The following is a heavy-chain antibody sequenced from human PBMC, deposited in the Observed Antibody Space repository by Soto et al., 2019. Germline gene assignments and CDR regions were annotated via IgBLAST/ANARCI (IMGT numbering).Heavy chain of an antibody. CDR3: ARGITLPTPLDY. D-gene: IGHD1-20*01. V-gene: IGHV1-3*01. J-gene: IGHJ4*02. Sequence: KFQGRVTITRDTSASTAYMELSSLRSEDTAVYYCARGITLPTPLDYGGQGTLVTVSS.